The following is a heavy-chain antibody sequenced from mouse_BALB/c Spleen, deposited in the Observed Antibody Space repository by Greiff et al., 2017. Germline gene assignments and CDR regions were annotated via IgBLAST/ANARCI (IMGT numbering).Heavy chain of an antibody. CDR1: GYSITSDYA. V-gene: IGHV3-2*02. CDR2: ISYSGST. CDR3: AIWSPFAY. J-gene: IGHJ3*01. D-gene: IGHD1-1*02. Sequence: EVKLVESGPGLVKPSQSLSLTCTVTGYSITSDYAWNWIRQFPGNKLEWMGYISYSGSTSYNPSLKSRISITRDTSKNQFFLQLNSVTTEDTATYYCAIWSPFAYWGQGTLVTVSA.